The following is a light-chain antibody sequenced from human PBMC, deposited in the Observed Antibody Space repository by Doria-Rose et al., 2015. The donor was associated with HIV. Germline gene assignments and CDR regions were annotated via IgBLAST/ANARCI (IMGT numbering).Light chain of an antibody. CDR2: DVS. Sequence: LTQPASVSGSPGQSITISCTGTSSDVGGYNYVSWYQQHPGKAPKLMIYDVSNRPSGVSNRFSGSKSGNTASLTISGLQAEDEADYYCSSYISSSTYVFGTGTRVTVL. V-gene: IGLV2-14*03. J-gene: IGLJ1*01. CDR1: SSDVGGYNY. CDR3: SSYISSSTYV.